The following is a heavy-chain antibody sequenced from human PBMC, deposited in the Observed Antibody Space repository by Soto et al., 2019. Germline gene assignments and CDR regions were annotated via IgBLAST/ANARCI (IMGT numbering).Heavy chain of an antibody. V-gene: IGHV1-69*13. CDR3: ATKLGFGAFDI. D-gene: IGHD7-27*01. CDR1: VGTFSSYA. Sequence: SVKVYCKASVGTFSSYAISWVRQAHGQGLEWMGGIIPIFGTANYAQKFQGRVTITADESTSTAYMELSSLRSEDTAVYYCATKLGFGAFDIWGQGTMVTVSS. CDR2: IIPIFGTA. J-gene: IGHJ3*02.